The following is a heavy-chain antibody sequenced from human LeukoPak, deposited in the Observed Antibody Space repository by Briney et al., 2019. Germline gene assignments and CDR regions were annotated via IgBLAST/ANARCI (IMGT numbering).Heavy chain of an antibody. D-gene: IGHD2-2*02. J-gene: IGHJ6*03. CDR3: ARADCSSTSCYRSYYYYMDV. Sequence: SESLSLTCTASGGSISSYYWSWIRQPPGKGLEWIGHIYYSGSTNYNPSLKSRVTISVDTSKNQFSLKLSSVTAADTAVYYCARADCSSTSCYRSYYYYMDVWGKGTTVTVSS. V-gene: IGHV4-59*01. CDR1: GGSISSYY. CDR2: IYYSGST.